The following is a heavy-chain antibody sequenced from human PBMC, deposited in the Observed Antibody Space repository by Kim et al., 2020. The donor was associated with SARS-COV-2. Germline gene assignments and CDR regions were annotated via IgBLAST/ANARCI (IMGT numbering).Heavy chain of an antibody. J-gene: IGHJ4*02. CDR2: IYSGGRST. CDR3: AKDFHYYGSGSYYRPKLYFDY. CDR1: GFTFSSYA. D-gene: IGHD3-10*01. Sequence: GGSLRLSCAASGFTFSSYAMSWVRQAPGKGLEWVSVIYSGGRSTYYADSVKGRFTISRDNSKNTLYLQMNSLRAEDTAVYYCAKDFHYYGSGSYYRPKLYFDYWGQGTLVTVSS. V-gene: IGHV3-23*03.